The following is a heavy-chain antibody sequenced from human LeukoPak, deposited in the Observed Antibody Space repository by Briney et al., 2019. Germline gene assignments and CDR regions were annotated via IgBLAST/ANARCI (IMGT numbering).Heavy chain of an antibody. Sequence: NPSETLSLTCTVSGDSITNHSWSWIRQSPGKGLEWIGYIYYSGSTNYNPSLKSRVTISIDTSKNQFSLKLSSVTAADTAVYYCARVRDGYNVADYWGQGTLVTVSS. CDR1: GDSITNHS. V-gene: IGHV4-59*11. CDR2: IYYSGST. J-gene: IGHJ4*02. D-gene: IGHD5-24*01. CDR3: ARVRDGYNVADY.